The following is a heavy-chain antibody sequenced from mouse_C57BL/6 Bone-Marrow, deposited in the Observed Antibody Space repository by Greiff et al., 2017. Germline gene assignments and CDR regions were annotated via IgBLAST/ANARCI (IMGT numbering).Heavy chain of an antibody. CDR2: IYPRSGNT. Sequence: QVHVKQSGAELARPGASVKLSCKASGYTFTSYGISWVKQRTGQGLEWIGEIYPRSGNTYYNEKFKGKATLTADKSSSTAYMELRSLTSEDSSVYFCARMGATGYFDYWGQGTTLTVSS. CDR1: GYTFTSYG. D-gene: IGHD4-1*02. J-gene: IGHJ2*01. V-gene: IGHV1-81*01. CDR3: ARMGATGYFDY.